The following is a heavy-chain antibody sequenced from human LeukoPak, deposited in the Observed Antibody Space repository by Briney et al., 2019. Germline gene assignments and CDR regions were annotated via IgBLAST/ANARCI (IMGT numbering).Heavy chain of an antibody. CDR2: ISGSGGST. Sequence: PGGSLRLSCAASGFTFSTSAMSWVRQAPGKGLEWVSAISGSGGSTYYADSVKGRFTISRDNSKNTLYLQMNSLRAEDTAVYYCAKDLELLWFGELPEVLDYWGQGTLVTVSS. CDR3: AKDLELLWFGELPEVLDY. V-gene: IGHV3-23*01. D-gene: IGHD3-10*01. CDR1: GFTFSTSA. J-gene: IGHJ4*02.